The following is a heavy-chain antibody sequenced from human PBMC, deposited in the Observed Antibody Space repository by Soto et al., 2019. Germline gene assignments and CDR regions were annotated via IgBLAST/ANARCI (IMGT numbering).Heavy chain of an antibody. CDR3: ALISVGATPI. Sequence: QVQLVESGGGVVQPGRSLRLSCAASGFTFSNYPMHWVRQAPGKGLEWVALISYDGSNKYYADSVKGRCTISRDNSKNTLYLQMSVLRPEDTAVYYCALISVGATPIWGRGTMVTVSS. V-gene: IGHV3-30-3*01. CDR1: GFTFSNYP. D-gene: IGHD1-26*01. J-gene: IGHJ3*02. CDR2: ISYDGSNK.